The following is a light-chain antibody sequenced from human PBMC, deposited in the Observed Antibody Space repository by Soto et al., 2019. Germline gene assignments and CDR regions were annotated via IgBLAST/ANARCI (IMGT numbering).Light chain of an antibody. CDR2: DVT. V-gene: IGLV2-14*01. CDR3: SSYKTSSSYV. J-gene: IGLJ1*01. CDR1: SSDVGGYIY. Sequence: QSVLTQPASVSGSPGQSITISCTGTSSDVGGYIYVSWYQQHPGKAPKLMIYDVTSRPSGVSYRFSGSKSGNTASPTISGLQHEEEAAYYCSSYKTSSSYVSGTGTKVTAL.